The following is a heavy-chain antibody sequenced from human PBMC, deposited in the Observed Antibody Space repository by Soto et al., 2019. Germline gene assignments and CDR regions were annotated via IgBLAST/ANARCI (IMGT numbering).Heavy chain of an antibody. CDR1: GYTFTSYD. V-gene: IGHV1-8*01. J-gene: IGHJ6*02. CDR3: ARDIGDDTRDV. CDR2: MSPNTGNT. Sequence: ASVKVSCKASGYTFTSYDINWVRQATGQGLEWMGWMSPNTGNTGYAQKFQGRVTMTRDTSISTAYMELSSLRFEDMAVYYCARDIGDDTRDVWGQGTTVTVSS. D-gene: IGHD2-2*01.